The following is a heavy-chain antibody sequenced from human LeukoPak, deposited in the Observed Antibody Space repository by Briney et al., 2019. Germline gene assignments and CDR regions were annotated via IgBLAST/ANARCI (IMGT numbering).Heavy chain of an antibody. J-gene: IGHJ4*02. D-gene: IGHD2-8*01. CDR2: ISYDGSNK. Sequence: GRSLRLPCAASGFTFSSYAMHWVRQAPGKGLEWVAVISYDGSNKYYADSVKGRFTISRDNSKNTLYLQMNSLRAEDTAVYYCARDGEAYCTNGVCPLGGLDYWGQGTLVTVSS. CDR3: ARDGEAYCTNGVCPLGGLDY. V-gene: IGHV3-30-3*01. CDR1: GFTFSSYA.